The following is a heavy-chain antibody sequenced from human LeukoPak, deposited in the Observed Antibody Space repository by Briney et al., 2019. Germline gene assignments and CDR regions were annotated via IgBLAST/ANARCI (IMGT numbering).Heavy chain of an antibody. D-gene: IGHD5-18*01. Sequence: GGSLRLSCAVSGLTFSSSWMDWVRQATAKGLAWVASINPEGSEKYSADSVKGRFTISRDNAKNSLYLQMDSLRVEDTAFYYCARDLAYSRLDYWGQGMLVTVSS. CDR2: INPEGSEK. CDR3: ARDLAYSRLDY. J-gene: IGHJ4*02. V-gene: IGHV3-7*01. CDR1: GLTFSSSW.